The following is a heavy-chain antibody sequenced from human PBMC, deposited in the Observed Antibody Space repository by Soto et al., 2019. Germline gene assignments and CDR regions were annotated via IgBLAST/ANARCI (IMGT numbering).Heavy chain of an antibody. J-gene: IGHJ3*02. Sequence: QITLKGSGPTLVKPTQTLTLTCTLSGISLSTSGVGLGWIRQTPGKALEWLALVYWNDDKHYSPSLKSMLTITKDTSKNQAILTMTNMDPVDTATYYCARGLATLPVFAFDIWGQGTVVTVSS. CDR2: VYWNDDK. CDR3: ARGLATLPVFAFDI. CDR1: GISLSTSGVG. V-gene: IGHV2-5*01. D-gene: IGHD1-1*01.